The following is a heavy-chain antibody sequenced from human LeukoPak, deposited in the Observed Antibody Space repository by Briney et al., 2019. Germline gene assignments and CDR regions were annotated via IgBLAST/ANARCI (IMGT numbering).Heavy chain of an antibody. Sequence: GGSLRLSCAASGYTFSSYAMSWVRQAPGKGLEWVSAISGSGGSTYYADSVKGRFTISRDNSKNTLYLQTNSLRAEDTAVYYCAKRTPYRDSAALDYWGQGTLVTVSS. D-gene: IGHD5-24*01. V-gene: IGHV3-23*01. CDR1: GYTFSSYA. CDR2: ISGSGGST. CDR3: AKRTPYRDSAALDY. J-gene: IGHJ4*02.